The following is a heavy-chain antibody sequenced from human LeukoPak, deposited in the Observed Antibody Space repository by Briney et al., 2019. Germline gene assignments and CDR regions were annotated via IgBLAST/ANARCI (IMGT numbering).Heavy chain of an antibody. V-gene: IGHV3-23*01. CDR1: GFTFSSYA. CDR2: ISGSGGST. J-gene: IGHJ3*02. Sequence: GGSLRLSCAASGFTFSSYAMSWVRQAPGKGLGWVSAISGSGGSTYYADSVKGRFTISRDNSKNTLYLQMNSLRAEDTAVYYCAKDRGSNPKTDAFDIWGQGTMVTVSS. D-gene: IGHD1-14*01. CDR3: AKDRGSNPKTDAFDI.